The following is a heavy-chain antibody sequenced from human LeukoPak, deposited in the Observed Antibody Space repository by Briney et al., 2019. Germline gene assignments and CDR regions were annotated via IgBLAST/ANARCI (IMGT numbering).Heavy chain of an antibody. CDR2: IYYSGST. J-gene: IGHJ5*02. D-gene: IGHD2-21*02. CDR1: GGSISSYY. Sequence: SETLSLTCTVSGGSISSYYWSWIRQPPGKGLEWIGYIYYSGSTNYNPSLKSRVTISVDTSKNQFSLKLSSVTAADMAVYYCAGGDPNWFDPWGQGTLVTVSS. V-gene: IGHV4-59*01. CDR3: AGGDPNWFDP.